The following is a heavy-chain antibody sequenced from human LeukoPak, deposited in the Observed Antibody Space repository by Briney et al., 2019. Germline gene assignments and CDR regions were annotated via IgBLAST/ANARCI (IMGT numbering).Heavy chain of an antibody. J-gene: IGHJ4*02. CDR1: GYSISSGYY. V-gene: IGHV4-38-2*02. Sequence: SDTLSLTCTVSGYSISSGYYWGWIRQPPGKGLEWIGSIYHSGSTYYNPSLKSRVTISVDTSKNQFSLNLSSVTAADTAVYFCARSYYVSGSYIPFDYWGQGTLVTVSS. CDR3: ARSYYVSGSYIPFDY. CDR2: IYHSGST. D-gene: IGHD3-10*01.